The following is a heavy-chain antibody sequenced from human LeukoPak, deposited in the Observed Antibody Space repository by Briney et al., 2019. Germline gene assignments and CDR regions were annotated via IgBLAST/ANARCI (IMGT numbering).Heavy chain of an antibody. V-gene: IGHV3-21*01. CDR1: GFTFSSYS. CDR2: ISSSSSYI. J-gene: IGHJ6*02. Sequence: GGSLRLSCAASGFTFSSYSMNWVRQAPGKGLEWVSSISSSSSYIYYADSVKGRFTISRDNAKNSLYLQMNSLRAEDTAVYYCAGDDHYYYYGMDVWGQGTTVTVSS. CDR3: AGDDHYYYYGMDV.